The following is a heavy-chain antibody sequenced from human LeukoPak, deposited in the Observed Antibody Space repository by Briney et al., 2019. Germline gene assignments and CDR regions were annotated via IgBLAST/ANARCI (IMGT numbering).Heavy chain of an antibody. CDR3: ARGGYDAIFGAVSLLDYYYGMDV. CDR2: INHSGST. V-gene: IGHV4-34*01. Sequence: SETLPLTCAVYGGSFSGYYWSWIRQPPGKGLEWIGEINHSGSTNYNPSLKSRVTISVDTSKNQFSLKLSSVTAADTAVYYCARGGYDAIFGAVSLLDYYYGMDVWGQGTTVTVSS. J-gene: IGHJ6*02. D-gene: IGHD3-3*01. CDR1: GGSFSGYY.